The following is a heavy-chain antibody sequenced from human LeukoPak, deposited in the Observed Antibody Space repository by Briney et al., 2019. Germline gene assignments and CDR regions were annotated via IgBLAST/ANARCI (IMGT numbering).Heavy chain of an antibody. CDR2: INSDGSST. CDR1: GFTFSSYW. D-gene: IGHD3-3*01. Sequence: GGSLRLSCAASGFTFSSYWMHWVRQAPGKGLVWVSRINSDGSSTSYADSVKGRFTISRDNAKNTLYLQMNSLRAEDTAVYYCAREAPDTIFGVALQGYFDYWGQGTLVTVSS. CDR3: AREAPDTIFGVALQGYFDY. V-gene: IGHV3-74*01. J-gene: IGHJ4*02.